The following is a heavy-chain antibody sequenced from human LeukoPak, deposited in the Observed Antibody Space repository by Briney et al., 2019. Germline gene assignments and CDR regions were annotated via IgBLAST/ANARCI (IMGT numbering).Heavy chain of an antibody. J-gene: IGHJ6*02. Sequence: SVKVSCKSSGGTFSSYAISWVRQAPGQGLEWMGRIIPILGIANYAQKFQGRVTITADKSTSTAYMELSSLRSEDTAVYYCARSPKDSMIVEYYYYGMDVWGQGTTVTVSS. CDR1: GGTFSSYA. CDR3: ARSPKDSMIVEYYYYGMDV. D-gene: IGHD3-22*01. V-gene: IGHV1-69*04. CDR2: IIPILGIA.